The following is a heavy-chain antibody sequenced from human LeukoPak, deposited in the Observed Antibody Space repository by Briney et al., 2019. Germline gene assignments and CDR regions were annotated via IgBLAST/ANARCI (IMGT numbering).Heavy chain of an antibody. D-gene: IGHD3-10*01. J-gene: IGHJ3*02. Sequence: GASVKVSCKASGYTFTSYGISWVRQAPGQGLEWMGWISACNGNTNYAQKLQGRVTMTTDTSTSTAYMELRSLRSDDTAVYYCARLWGFGELFRAFDIWGQGTMVTVSS. V-gene: IGHV1-18*01. CDR3: ARLWGFGELFRAFDI. CDR1: GYTFTSYG. CDR2: ISACNGNT.